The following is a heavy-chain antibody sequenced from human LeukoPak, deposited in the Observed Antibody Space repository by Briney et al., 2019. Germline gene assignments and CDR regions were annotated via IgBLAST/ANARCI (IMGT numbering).Heavy chain of an antibody. CDR3: AKGSHGFDY. Sequence: GGSLRLSCAASGFTFSSYWMSWVRQAPGKGLEWVANIKQDGSEKYYVDSVKGRFTISRDNSKNTLYLQMNSLRAEDTAVYYCAKGSHGFDYWGQGTLVTVSS. J-gene: IGHJ4*02. V-gene: IGHV3-7*03. CDR2: IKQDGSEK. CDR1: GFTFSSYW.